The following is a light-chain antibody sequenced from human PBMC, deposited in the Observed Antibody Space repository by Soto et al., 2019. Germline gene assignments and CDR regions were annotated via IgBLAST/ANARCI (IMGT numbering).Light chain of an antibody. V-gene: IGKV3-20*01. CDR3: QVYGSSPKT. CDR2: GVS. CDR1: QPVNSGY. J-gene: IGKJ1*01. Sequence: IVLTQSPGTLSLSPGEGATLSCRASQPVNSGYLAWYQQKPGQAPRLLMYGVSTRDNGIPDRFSGSGAGTDFTITISRLEPGDFAVYYCQVYGSSPKTFGQGTKVEF.